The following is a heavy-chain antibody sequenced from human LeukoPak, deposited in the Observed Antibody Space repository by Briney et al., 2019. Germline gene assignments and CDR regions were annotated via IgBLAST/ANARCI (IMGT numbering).Heavy chain of an antibody. CDR2: INPKSGGT. V-gene: IGHV1-2*02. CDR3: ARDGEATRPCTDGVCYYFYSYMDV. Sequence: GASVTVSCKTSGYTFSDYQLHWVRQAPGQGLEWTEKINPKSGGTHGAQRFQGRFTMTRDSSINSAYMTLTGLASDDTGVYYCARDGEATRPCTDGVCYYFYSYMDVWGKGTSVIVS. J-gene: IGHJ6*03. CDR1: GYTFSDYQ. D-gene: IGHD2-8*01.